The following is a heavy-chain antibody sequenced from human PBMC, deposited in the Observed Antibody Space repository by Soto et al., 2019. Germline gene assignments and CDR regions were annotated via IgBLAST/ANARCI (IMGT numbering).Heavy chain of an antibody. CDR1: GGSISSYY. D-gene: IGHD3-9*01. Sequence: SETLSLTCTVSGGSISSYYWSWIRQPPGKGLEWIGYIYYSGSTNYNPSLKSRVTISVDTSKNHFSLKLSSVTAADTAVYYCAGRSPGYYDILTGYPGTNWFDPWGQGTLVTVSS. J-gene: IGHJ5*02. CDR2: IYYSGST. V-gene: IGHV4-59*01. CDR3: AGRSPGYYDILTGYPGTNWFDP.